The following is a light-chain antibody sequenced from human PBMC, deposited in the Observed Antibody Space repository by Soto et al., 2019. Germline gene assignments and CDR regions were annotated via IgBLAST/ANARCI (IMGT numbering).Light chain of an antibody. CDR1: QSVSSSY. CDR2: DAS. CDR3: QQYGSSPLIS. Sequence: EMVWTQSPGTLSLSPGERATLSCRAIQSVSSSYLAWYQQKPGQAPRLLINDASRRATGIPDRFSGSGSGADFTLTISSLEPEDFAVYYCQQYGSSPLISFGQGTRLEIK. J-gene: IGKJ5*01. V-gene: IGKV3-20*01.